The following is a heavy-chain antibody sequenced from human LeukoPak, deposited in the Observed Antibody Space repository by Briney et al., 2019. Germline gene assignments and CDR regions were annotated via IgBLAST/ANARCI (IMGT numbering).Heavy chain of an antibody. V-gene: IGHV3-74*01. Sequence: PGGSLRLSCAASGFTFSNSWMHWVRQAPGKGLVWASRINSDGHTTSYADSVKGRFTVSRDNAKNTLYLQMSSLRAEDTAVYYCASGYGDYVDYWGQGTLVTVSS. CDR3: ASGYGDYVDY. J-gene: IGHJ4*02. CDR1: GFTFSNSW. D-gene: IGHD4-17*01. CDR2: INSDGHTT.